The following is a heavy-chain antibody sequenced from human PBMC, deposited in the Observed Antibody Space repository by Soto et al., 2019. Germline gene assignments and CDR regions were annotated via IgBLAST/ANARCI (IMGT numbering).Heavy chain of an antibody. D-gene: IGHD3-3*01. V-gene: IGHV1-69*06. Sequence: GASVKVSCKASGGTFSSFAISWVRQAPGQGLEWMGGIKSVIGTTDYAQRFRGRVTITADKSTSTAYMVLSRLRSEDTAVYYCGLGWSGYPHYYYGIDVWGQGTTVTVSS. CDR1: GGTFSSFA. CDR2: IKSVIGTT. CDR3: GLGWSGYPHYYYGIDV. J-gene: IGHJ6*02.